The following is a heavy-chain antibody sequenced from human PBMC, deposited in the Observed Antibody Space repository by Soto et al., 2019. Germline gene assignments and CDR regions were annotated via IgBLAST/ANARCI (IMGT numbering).Heavy chain of an antibody. D-gene: IGHD4-17*01. V-gene: IGHV1-3*01. CDR1: GYTFTSCS. Sequence: ASVNGSCKASGYTFTSCSIHWVRRAPGQRLEWMGWINAGNGNTKYSQKFQGRVTITRDTSASTAYMELSSLRSEDTAVYYCARANSVTTLLDYWGQGTLVTVSS. J-gene: IGHJ4*02. CDR2: INAGNGNT. CDR3: ARANSVTTLLDY.